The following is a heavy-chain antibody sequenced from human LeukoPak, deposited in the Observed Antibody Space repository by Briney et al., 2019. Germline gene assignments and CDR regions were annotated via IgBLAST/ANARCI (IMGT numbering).Heavy chain of an antibody. V-gene: IGHV4-34*01. CDR2: INHSGST. J-gene: IGHJ4*02. CDR3: ARGSVTGYYTFDY. CDR1: GGSFSGYY. Sequence: SETLSLTCAVYGGSFSGYYWSWIRQPPGKGLEWIGEINHSGSTNYNPSLKSRVTISVDTSKNRFSLKLSSVTAADTAVYYCARGSVTGYYTFDYWGQGTLVTVSS. D-gene: IGHD3-9*01.